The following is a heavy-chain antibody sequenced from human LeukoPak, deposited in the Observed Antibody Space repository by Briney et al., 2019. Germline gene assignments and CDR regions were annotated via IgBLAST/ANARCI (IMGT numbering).Heavy chain of an antibody. CDR3: ARDYVTGEYYFDY. CDR2: IIPIFGTA. CDR1: RGTFSSYA. D-gene: IGHD7-27*01. Sequence: SVKVSCKASRGTFSSYAISWVRQAPGQGLEWMGGIIPIFGTANYAQKFQGRVTITADESTSAAYMELSSLRSEDTAVYYCARDYVTGEYYFDYWGRGTLVTVSS. V-gene: IGHV1-69*13. J-gene: IGHJ4*02.